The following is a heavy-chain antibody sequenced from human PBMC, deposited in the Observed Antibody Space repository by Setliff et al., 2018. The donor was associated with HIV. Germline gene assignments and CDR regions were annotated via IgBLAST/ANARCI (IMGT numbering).Heavy chain of an antibody. V-gene: IGHV3-20*04. CDR3: ARGQTMYGVVIYDAFNV. CDR2: ITWNGHTT. D-gene: IGHD3-3*01. Sequence: GGVLRLSCAASGFTFDDYVMSWVRQVPGKGLEWVSGITWNGHTTDYADSVKGRFTISRDNRNKFLYLQMNSLSAEDTALYYCARGQTMYGVVIYDAFNVWGHGTMVTVSS. J-gene: IGHJ3*01. CDR1: GFTFDDYV.